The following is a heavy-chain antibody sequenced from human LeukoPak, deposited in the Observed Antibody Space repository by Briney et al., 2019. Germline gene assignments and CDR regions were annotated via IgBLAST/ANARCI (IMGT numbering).Heavy chain of an antibody. CDR1: GFTFSKAW. J-gene: IGHJ6*03. CDR3: TTGTNEGYYYYYMDV. V-gene: IGHV3-15*01. Sequence: GGSLRLSCAASGFTFSKAWMSWVRQAPGKGLEWIGRIKSKTDGGTTDYAAPVKGRFTISRDDSKNTLYLQMNSLKTEGTAVYYCTTGTNEGYYYYYMDVWGKGTTVTVSS. D-gene: IGHD1-14*01. CDR2: IKSKTDGGTT.